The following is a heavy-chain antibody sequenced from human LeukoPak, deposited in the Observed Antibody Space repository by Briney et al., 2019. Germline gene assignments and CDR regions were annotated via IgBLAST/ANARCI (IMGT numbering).Heavy chain of an antibody. D-gene: IGHD3-22*01. CDR1: GFTVSSYY. J-gene: IGHJ4*02. V-gene: IGHV3-21*01. CDR3: ARDTYRYYYDSSGYWEPVY. Sequence: GGSLRLSCAASGFTVSSYYMSWVRQAPGKGLEWVSSISSSSSYIYYADSVRGRFTISRDNAKNSLYLQMNSLRAEDTALYYCARDTYRYYYDSSGYWEPVYWGQGTLVTVSS. CDR2: ISSSSSYI.